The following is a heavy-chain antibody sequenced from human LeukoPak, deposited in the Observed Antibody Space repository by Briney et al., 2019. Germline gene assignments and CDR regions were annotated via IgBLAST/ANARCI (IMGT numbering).Heavy chain of an antibody. CDR2: ISGSGGSK. V-gene: IGHV3-23*01. Sequence: PGGSLRLSCAASGFTFSSHAMSWVRQAPGKGLEWVSGISGSGGSKYYADSVKGRFTISRDNSKNTLYLQMNSLRAEDTAVYYCAKMRQWVAGPLTFGYWGQGTLVSVSS. CDR1: GFTFSSHA. D-gene: IGHD6-19*01. J-gene: IGHJ4*02. CDR3: AKMRQWVAGPLTFGY.